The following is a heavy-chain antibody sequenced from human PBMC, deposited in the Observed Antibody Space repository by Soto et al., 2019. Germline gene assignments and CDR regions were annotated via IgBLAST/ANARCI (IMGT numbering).Heavy chain of an antibody. CDR3: SRSLDS. Sequence: GGSLRLSCAASGFTFSSFWMDWVRQAPGKGLEWVANINPDGSEKRYVDSVKGRFTISRDNAKNSLYLYMSSLTAEDSALYYCSRSLDSWGQGTRVTVSS. CDR2: INPDGSEK. J-gene: IGHJ4*02. V-gene: IGHV3-7*01. CDR1: GFTFSSFW.